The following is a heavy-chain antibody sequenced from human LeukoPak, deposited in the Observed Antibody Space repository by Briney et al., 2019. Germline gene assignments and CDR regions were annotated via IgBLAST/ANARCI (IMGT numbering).Heavy chain of an antibody. CDR3: ARGAVAGTRLVY. Sequence: SETLSLTCAVYGGSFSGYYWSWIRQPPGKGLEWIGEINHSGSTNYNPSLKGRVTISVDTSKNQFSLKLSSVTAADTAVYYCARGAVAGTRLVYWGQGTLVTVSS. J-gene: IGHJ4*02. CDR2: INHSGST. D-gene: IGHD6-19*01. V-gene: IGHV4-34*01. CDR1: GGSFSGYY.